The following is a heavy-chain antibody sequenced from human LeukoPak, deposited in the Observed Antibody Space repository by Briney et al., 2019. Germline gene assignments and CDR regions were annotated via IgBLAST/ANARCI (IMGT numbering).Heavy chain of an antibody. Sequence: PGGSLRLSCAASGFTFSIYWMSWVRQAPGKGLEWVSAISGSGGSTYYADSVKGRFTISRDNSKNTLYLQMNSLRAEDTAVYYCAKKYCSSTSCLAMRVVGGFDPWGQGTLVTVSS. CDR1: GFTFSIYW. V-gene: IGHV3-23*01. J-gene: IGHJ5*02. D-gene: IGHD2-2*01. CDR3: AKKYCSSTSCLAMRVVGGFDP. CDR2: ISGSGGST.